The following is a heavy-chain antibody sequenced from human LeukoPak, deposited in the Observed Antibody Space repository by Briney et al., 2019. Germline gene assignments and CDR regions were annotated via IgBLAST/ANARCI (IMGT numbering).Heavy chain of an antibody. CDR1: GGTFSSYA. D-gene: IGHD2-2*02. Sequence: GGSVRVSCTASGGTFSSYAISWVRQAPGQGLEWVGGIIPIFGTANYAQKFQGRVTITTDESTNTAYMELNSLRSEDTAVYYCARSVVPAAISAFYIWGQGTMVT. V-gene: IGHV1-69*05. CDR3: ARSVVPAAISAFYI. CDR2: IIPIFGTA. J-gene: IGHJ3*02.